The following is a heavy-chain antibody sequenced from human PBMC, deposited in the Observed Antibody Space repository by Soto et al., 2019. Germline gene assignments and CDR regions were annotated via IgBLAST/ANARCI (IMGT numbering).Heavy chain of an antibody. J-gene: IGHJ3*01. Sequence: EVQLVESGGGLVQPGRSLRLSCAASGFTFDDYPMHWVRHAAGKGLEWVAGLSWNSASIGYADSVKGRFTISRDNARDSLYLQMNSLRAEDTAFYYCVKDDALDFWGQGTQVTVSS. V-gene: IGHV3-9*01. CDR3: VKDDALDF. CDR2: LSWNSASI. CDR1: GFTFDDYP.